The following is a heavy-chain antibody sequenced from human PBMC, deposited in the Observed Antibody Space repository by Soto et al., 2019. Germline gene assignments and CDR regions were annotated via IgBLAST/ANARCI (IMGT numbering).Heavy chain of an antibody. CDR1: GFSLSTSGMC. CDR2: IDWDDDK. J-gene: IGHJ6*02. CDR3: ARIPGQTAGTHPGVLEGMDV. V-gene: IGHV2-70*01. D-gene: IGHD6-13*01. Sequence: KSGPTLVNPTQTLTLTCTFSGFSLSTSGMCVSWIRQPPGKALEWLALIDWDDDKYYSTSLKTRLTISKDTSKNQVVLTMTNMDPVDTATYYCARIPGQTAGTHPGVLEGMDVWGQGTTVTVSS.